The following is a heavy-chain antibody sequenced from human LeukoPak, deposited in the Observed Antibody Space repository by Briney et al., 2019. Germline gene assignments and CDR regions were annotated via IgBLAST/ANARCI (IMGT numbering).Heavy chain of an antibody. CDR2: INSDGSST. CDR1: GFTFSSYW. Sequence: GGSLRLSCAASGFTFSSYWMHWVRQALGRGLVWVSRINSDGSSTNYADSVKGRFTISRDNAKNTLYLQMNSLRAEDTAVYYCARGMVRGVNDYWGQGTLVTVSS. D-gene: IGHD3-10*01. J-gene: IGHJ4*02. CDR3: ARGMVRGVNDY. V-gene: IGHV3-74*01.